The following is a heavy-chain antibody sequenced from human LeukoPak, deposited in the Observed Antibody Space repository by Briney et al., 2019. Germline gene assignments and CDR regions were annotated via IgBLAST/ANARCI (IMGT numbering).Heavy chain of an antibody. D-gene: IGHD2-8*01. CDR2: ISSSSSYI. J-gene: IGHJ4*02. Sequence: GGSLRLSCAAAGFTFSDYYMSWIRQAPGKGREWVSSISSSSSYIYYADSVKGRFTICRDNAKNSLYRQMNSLRTEDTAVSSCASLRMDPPGLQSFDYWGQGTLVTVSS. V-gene: IGHV3-11*06. CDR1: GFTFSDYY. CDR3: ASLRMDPPGLQSFDY.